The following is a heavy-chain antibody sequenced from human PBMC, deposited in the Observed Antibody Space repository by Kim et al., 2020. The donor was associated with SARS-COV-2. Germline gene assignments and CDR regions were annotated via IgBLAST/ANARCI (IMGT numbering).Heavy chain of an antibody. CDR2: ISSRGSTI. Sequence: GGSLRLSCAASGFTFSSYEMNWVRQAPGKGLEWVSYISSRGSTIYYADSVKGRFTISRDNAKNSLYLQMNSLRAEDTAVYYCARERSVITIFGVFYYGMHVWGQGTTVTVSS. CDR1: GFTFSSYE. D-gene: IGHD3-3*01. CDR3: ARERSVITIFGVFYYGMHV. V-gene: IGHV3-48*03. J-gene: IGHJ6*02.